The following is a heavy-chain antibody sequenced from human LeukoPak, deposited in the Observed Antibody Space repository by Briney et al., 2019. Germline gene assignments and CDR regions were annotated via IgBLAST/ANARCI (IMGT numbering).Heavy chain of an antibody. CDR3: ARDRSYYDSSGFLDY. D-gene: IGHD3-22*01. CDR1: GGTFSSYA. Sequence: SVKVSCKASGGTFSSYAISWVRQAPGQGLEWMGRIIPIFGTANYAQKFQGRVTITTDESTSTAYMELSSLRSEDTAVDYCARDRSYYDSSGFLDYWGQGTLVTVSS. CDR2: IIPIFGTA. J-gene: IGHJ4*02. V-gene: IGHV1-69*05.